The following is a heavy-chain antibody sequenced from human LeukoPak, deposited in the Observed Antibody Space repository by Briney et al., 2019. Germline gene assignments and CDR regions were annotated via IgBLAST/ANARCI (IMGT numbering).Heavy chain of an antibody. CDR2: IYYTGST. J-gene: IGHJ3*02. CDR1: GDSINRYY. Sequence: KASETLSLTCTVSGDSINRYYWSWIRQPPGKGLEWIGYIYYTGSTNYNPSLKSRVTISVDTSKNQFSLKLSSVTAADTAVYYCARSVLLWFGELNAFDIWGQGTMVTVSS. V-gene: IGHV4-59*01. D-gene: IGHD3-10*01. CDR3: ARSVLLWFGELNAFDI.